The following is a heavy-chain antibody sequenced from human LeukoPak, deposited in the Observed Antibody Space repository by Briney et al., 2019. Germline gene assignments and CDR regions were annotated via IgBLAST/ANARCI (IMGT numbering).Heavy chain of an antibody. Sequence: SETLSLTCTVSGGSISSGSYYWGWIRQPPGKGLEWIGSIYYSGSTYYNPSLKSRVTISVDTSKNQFSLKLSSVTAADTAVYYCARHPRKVGATRTTFDYWGQGTLVTVSS. J-gene: IGHJ4*02. CDR3: ARHPRKVGATRTTFDY. D-gene: IGHD1-26*01. CDR1: GGSISSGSYY. V-gene: IGHV4-39*01. CDR2: IYYSGST.